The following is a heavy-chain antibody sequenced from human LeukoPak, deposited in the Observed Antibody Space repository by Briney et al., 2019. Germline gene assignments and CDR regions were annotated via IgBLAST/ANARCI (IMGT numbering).Heavy chain of an antibody. CDR1: GGSISHYF. D-gene: IGHD6-19*01. Sequence: SETLSLTCTVSGGSISHYFWSWIRQPPGKALEWIGYIYYSGSTNYNPSLKSRVTISVDTSKNQSSLTLSSVTAADTTVYYCAKPVAGYWYFDLWGRGTLVTVSS. J-gene: IGHJ2*01. V-gene: IGHV4-59*08. CDR3: AKPVAGYWYFDL. CDR2: IYYSGST.